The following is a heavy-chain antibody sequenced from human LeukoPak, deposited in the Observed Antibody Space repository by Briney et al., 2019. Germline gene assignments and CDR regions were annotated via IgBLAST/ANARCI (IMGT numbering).Heavy chain of an antibody. J-gene: IGHJ4*02. V-gene: IGHV4-59*01. CDR3: ARVGVAYCGGDCYSYYFDY. D-gene: IGHD2-21*02. CDR2: IYYSGST. CDR1: GGSISSYY. Sequence: SETLSLTCTVSGGSISSYYWSWLRQPPGKGLEWIGYIYYSGSTNYNPSLKSRVTISVDTSKNQFSLKLSSVTAADTAVYYCARVGVAYCGGDCYSYYFDYWGQGTLVTVSS.